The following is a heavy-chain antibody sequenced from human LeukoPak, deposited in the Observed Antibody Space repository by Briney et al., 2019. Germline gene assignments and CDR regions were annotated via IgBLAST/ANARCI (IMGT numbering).Heavy chain of an antibody. D-gene: IGHD6-19*01. V-gene: IGHV1-8*01. Sequence: ASVKVSCKASVYIFTSYDINWVRQATGQGLEWMGWMNPNSGNTGYAQKFQGRVTMTRNTSISTAYMELSSLRSEDTAVYYCARGLYSSGWYREQYYFDYWGQGTLVTVSS. CDR3: ARGLYSSGWYREQYYFDY. J-gene: IGHJ4*02. CDR1: VYIFTSYD. CDR2: MNPNSGNT.